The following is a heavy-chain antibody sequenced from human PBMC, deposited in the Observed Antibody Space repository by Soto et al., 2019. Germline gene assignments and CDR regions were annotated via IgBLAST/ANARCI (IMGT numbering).Heavy chain of an antibody. J-gene: IGHJ6*02. Sequence: GGSLRLSCTASGFTFSSYAMSWVRQAPGKGLEWVSIISGSAGRTYYADSVKGRFTVSRDNSKNTLYLQMNSLRAEDTAVYYCAKVTSARVFYFGLDVWGQGTTVTVSS. CDR3: AKVTSARVFYFGLDV. V-gene: IGHV3-23*01. CDR1: GFTFSSYA. D-gene: IGHD2-2*01. CDR2: ISGSAGRT.